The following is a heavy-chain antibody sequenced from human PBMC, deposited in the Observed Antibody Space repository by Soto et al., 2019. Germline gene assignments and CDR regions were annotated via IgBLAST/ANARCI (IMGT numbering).Heavy chain of an antibody. CDR2: IDKXTXX. V-gene: IGHV4-39*01. Sequence: SRSLACSQVGASISRSDYDWGWVRQPPGKGLEGVARIDKXTXXXXXLXSKSRVDICVKKPRTQFSLTVRDVTAADTAVDYCVRQPLHIGGMTALPGYFDYWGQGTPVTVSS. D-gene: IGHD2-21*02. CDR1: GASISRSDYD. J-gene: IGHJ4*02. CDR3: VRQPLHIGGMTALPGYFDY.